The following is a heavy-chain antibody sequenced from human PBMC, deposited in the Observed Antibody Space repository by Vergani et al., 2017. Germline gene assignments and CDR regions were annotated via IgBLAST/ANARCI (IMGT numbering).Heavy chain of an antibody. V-gene: IGHV1-69*01. J-gene: IGHJ4*02. Sequence: QVQLVQSGAEVKKPGSSVKVFCKAAGGTFSSYAISWVRQAPGQGLEWMGGIIPIFGTANYAQTFQGRVTITADESTSTAYMELSSLRSEDTAVYYCAGGLVQRSGGSCYPTVFDYWGQGTLVTVSS. D-gene: IGHD2-15*01. CDR3: AGGLVQRSGGSCYPTVFDY. CDR2: IIPIFGTA. CDR1: GGTFSSYA.